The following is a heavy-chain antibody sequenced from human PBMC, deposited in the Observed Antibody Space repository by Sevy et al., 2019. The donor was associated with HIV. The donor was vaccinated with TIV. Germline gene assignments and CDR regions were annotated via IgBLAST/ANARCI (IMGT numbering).Heavy chain of an antibody. Sequence: ASVKVSCKASGGTFSSYAISWVRQAPGQGLEWMGGIIPIFGTANYAQKFQGRVTITADESTGTAYMELSRLRSEDAAAYYCARVGRRKNPSRPEYCFDYWGQGTLVTVSS. CDR1: GGTFSSYA. J-gene: IGHJ4*02. CDR3: ARVGRRKNPSRPEYCFDY. D-gene: IGHD6-6*01. V-gene: IGHV1-69*13. CDR2: IIPIFGTA.